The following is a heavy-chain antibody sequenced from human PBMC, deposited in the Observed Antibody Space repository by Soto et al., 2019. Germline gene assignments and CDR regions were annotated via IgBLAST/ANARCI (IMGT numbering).Heavy chain of an antibody. CDR1: GGSLTSGTYS. CDR3: ARGREFDS. J-gene: IGHJ4*02. CDR2: IFPSGTT. V-gene: IGHV4-30-2*01. Sequence: QLQLRESGSRLVKPSQTLSLTCAGSGGSLTSGTYSWNWIRQPPGKGLEWIGYIFPSGTTYSNPSLKSRVSISIDVSKNQFSLNLRSLTAADTAVYYCARGREFDSWGQGTLVTVSS.